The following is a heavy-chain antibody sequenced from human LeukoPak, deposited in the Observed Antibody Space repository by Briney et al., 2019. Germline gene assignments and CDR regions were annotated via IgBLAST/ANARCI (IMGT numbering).Heavy chain of an antibody. D-gene: IGHD3-16*01. CDR3: AKGDKMLTWRRTYNRFDP. CDR1: GFTFSTSV. V-gene: IGHV3-30*02. J-gene: IGHJ5*02. CDR2: IRFDGSEK. Sequence: GGSLRLSCAASGFTFSTSVMHWVRQAPGKGLEWLSFIRFDGSEKYYADSVKARFSISRDNSMNTLYLQMNSLRAEDTAVYFCAKGDKMLTWRRTYNRFDPWGQGTLVTVSS.